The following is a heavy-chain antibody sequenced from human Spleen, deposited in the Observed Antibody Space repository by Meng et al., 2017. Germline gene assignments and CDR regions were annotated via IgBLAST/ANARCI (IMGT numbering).Heavy chain of an antibody. J-gene: IGHJ4*02. D-gene: IGHD4-11*01. CDR2: IYYSGST. CDR1: GCSFSSGCYY. CDR3: ARGPTTMAHDFDY. Sequence: LQQGGAGLLTPSATLSLPCTYFGCSFSSGCYYWSWIRQPPGKGLEWIGYIYYSGSTNYNPSLKSRATISVDTSQNNLSLKLSSVTAADSAVYYCARGPTTMAHDFDYWGQGTLVTVSS. V-gene: IGHV4-61*03.